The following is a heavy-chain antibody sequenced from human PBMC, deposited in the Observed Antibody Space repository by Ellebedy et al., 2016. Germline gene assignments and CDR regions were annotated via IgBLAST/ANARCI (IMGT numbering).Heavy chain of an antibody. J-gene: IGHJ4*02. D-gene: IGHD3-9*01. CDR1: GGSISSYY. V-gene: IGHV4-59*12. CDR3: ARDFEHDILTGYYNNGIDY. Sequence: SETLSLTXTVSGGSISSYYWSWIRQPPGKGLEWIGYIYYSGSTNYNPSLKSRVTISVDTSKNQFSLKLSSVTAADTAVYYCARDFEHDILTGYYNNGIDYWGQGTLVTVSS. CDR2: IYYSGST.